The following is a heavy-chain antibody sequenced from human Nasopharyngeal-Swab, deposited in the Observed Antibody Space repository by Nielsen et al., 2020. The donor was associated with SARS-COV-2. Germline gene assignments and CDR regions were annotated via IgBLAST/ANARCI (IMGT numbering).Heavy chain of an antibody. V-gene: IGHV3-30*03. J-gene: IGHJ6*02. CDR3: ARDGLDCSGGSCYSWAYYYYGMDV. CDR2: IAHDASNE. Sequence: VRQAPGKGLEWVAFIAHDASNEYYADSVKGRFTISRDNSKNTLYLQMNSLRAEDTAVYYCARDGLDCSGGSCYSWAYYYYGMDVWGQGTTVTVSS. D-gene: IGHD2-15*01.